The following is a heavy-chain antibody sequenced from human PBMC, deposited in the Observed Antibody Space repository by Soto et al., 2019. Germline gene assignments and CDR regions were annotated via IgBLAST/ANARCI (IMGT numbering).Heavy chain of an antibody. CDR2: IDSDGRAP. D-gene: IGHD2-15*01. CDR3: ARPTSLGGNPFDY. J-gene: IGHJ4*02. CDR1: GFNLSKYW. Sequence: EVQLVESGGGLVQPGGSLRLSCAASGFNLSKYWMHWVRQAPGKGLVWVSRIDSDGRAPIYADSVKGRFTISRDNANNMLYLEINSLRPEDTAVYYCARPTSLGGNPFDYWGQGTLVTVSS. V-gene: IGHV3-74*01.